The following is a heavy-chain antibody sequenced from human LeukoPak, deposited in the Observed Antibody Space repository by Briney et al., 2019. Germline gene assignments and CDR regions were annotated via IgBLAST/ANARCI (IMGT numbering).Heavy chain of an antibody. CDR1: GYTFTSYD. Sequence: ASVKVSCKASGYTFTSYDINWVRQATGQGLEWMGWMNPNSGNTGYAQKFRGRVTMTRNTSISTAYMELSSLRSEDTAVYYCARTTHSSSWSGVFGDAFDIWGQGTMVTVSS. CDR2: MNPNSGNT. J-gene: IGHJ3*02. CDR3: ARTTHSSSWSGVFGDAFDI. V-gene: IGHV1-8*01. D-gene: IGHD6-13*01.